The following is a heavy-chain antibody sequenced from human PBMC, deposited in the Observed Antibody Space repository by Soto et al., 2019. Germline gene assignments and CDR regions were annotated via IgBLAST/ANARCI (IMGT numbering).Heavy chain of an antibody. D-gene: IGHD1-26*01. CDR3: ARVLIAGATTD. Sequence: QVQLQQWGAGLLKPSETLSLTCAVYGGSFSGYYWSWIRQPPGKGLEWIGESNHVGSTNYNPSLKSRVTMSVDPSKNQFSLRLTSVTAADTAVYYCARVLIAGATTDWGQGTLVIVSS. CDR1: GGSFSGYY. V-gene: IGHV4-34*01. J-gene: IGHJ4*02. CDR2: SNHVGST.